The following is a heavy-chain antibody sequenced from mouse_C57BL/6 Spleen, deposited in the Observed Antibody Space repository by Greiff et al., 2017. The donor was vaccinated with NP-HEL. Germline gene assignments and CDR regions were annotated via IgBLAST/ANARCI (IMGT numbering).Heavy chain of an antibody. V-gene: IGHV1-69*01. J-gene: IGHJ2*01. CDR3: ARGGRDFDY. CDR1: GYTFTSYW. D-gene: IGHD3-3*01. Sequence: QVQLQQPGAELVMPGASVKLSCKASGYTFTSYWMHWVKQRPGQGLEWIGEIDPSDSYTNYNQKFTGKSTLTVDKSSSTAYMQLSSLTSEYSAVYYCARGGRDFDYWGQGTTLTVSS. CDR2: IDPSDSYT.